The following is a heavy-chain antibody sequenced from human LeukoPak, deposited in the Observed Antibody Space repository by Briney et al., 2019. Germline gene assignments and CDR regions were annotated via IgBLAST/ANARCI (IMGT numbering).Heavy chain of an antibody. CDR3: AKDSRYFDYTHYFDY. CDR1: GFTFSSYG. J-gene: IGHJ4*02. Sequence: GGALRLSCAASGFTFSSYGLHGVGQARGKGGEGVAFIGLGGRKKYYADSGEGRFTISRDHCNSTRYLQTTSLRAENTAVYSCAKDSRYFDYTHYFDYGGQGTLVTVSS. CDR2: IGLGGRKK. V-gene: IGHV3-30*02. D-gene: IGHD3-9*01.